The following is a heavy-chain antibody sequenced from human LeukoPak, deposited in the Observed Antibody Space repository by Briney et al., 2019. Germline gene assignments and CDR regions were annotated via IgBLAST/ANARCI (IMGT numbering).Heavy chain of an antibody. V-gene: IGHV4-30-4*08. CDR2: IHYSGST. Sequence: SQTLSLTCTVSGGSISSGDFYWSWIRQPPGKGLEWIGYIHYSGSTYYNPSLNSRLTISVDTSQNQFSLKLSSVTAADTAVYYCARYAAYDSRGNYFDYWGQGTLVAVSS. CDR1: GGSISSGDFY. J-gene: IGHJ4*02. D-gene: IGHD3-22*01. CDR3: ARYAAYDSRGNYFDY.